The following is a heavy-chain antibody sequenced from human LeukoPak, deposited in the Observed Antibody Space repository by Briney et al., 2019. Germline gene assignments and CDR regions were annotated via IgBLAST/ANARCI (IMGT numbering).Heavy chain of an antibody. J-gene: IGHJ6*02. CDR2: IIPIFGTA. D-gene: IGHD6-13*01. V-gene: IGHV1-69*13. CDR3: AREAAAGIYGMDV. Sequence: ASVKVSCKASGGTFISYAISWVRQAPGQGLEWMGGIIPIFGTANYAQKFQGRVTITADESTSTAYMELSSLRSEDTAVYYCAREAAAGIYGMDVWGQGTTVTVSS. CDR1: GGTFISYA.